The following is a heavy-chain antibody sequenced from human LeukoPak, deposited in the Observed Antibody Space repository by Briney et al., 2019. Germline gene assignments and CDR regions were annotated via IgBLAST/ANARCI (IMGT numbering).Heavy chain of an antibody. CDR2: IYDSGST. V-gene: IGHV4-59*01. CDR3: ARADCSTTSCPMDV. J-gene: IGHJ6*02. Sequence: SSETLSLTCTVSGGSISSSSWSWIRQPPGKGLEWIGYIYDSGSTSYNPSLKSRVTISVDTFKNQFSLKLSSVTAADTAVYYCARADCSTTSCPMDVWGQGTTVTVSS. CDR1: GGSISSSS. D-gene: IGHD2-2*01.